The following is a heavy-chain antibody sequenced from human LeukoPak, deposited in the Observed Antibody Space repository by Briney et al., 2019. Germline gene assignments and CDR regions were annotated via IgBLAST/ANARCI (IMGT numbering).Heavy chain of an antibody. V-gene: IGHV4-39*07. CDR3: ARSHSSSSGYYYMDV. CDR2: IYYSGST. CDR1: GGSISSSSYY. D-gene: IGHD6-6*01. J-gene: IGHJ6*03. Sequence: PSETLSLTCTVSGGSISSSSYYWGWLRQPPGKGLEWIGSIYYSGSTYYNPSLKSRVTISVDTPKNQFSLKLSSVTAADTAVYYCARSHSSSSGYYYMDVWGKGTTVTVSS.